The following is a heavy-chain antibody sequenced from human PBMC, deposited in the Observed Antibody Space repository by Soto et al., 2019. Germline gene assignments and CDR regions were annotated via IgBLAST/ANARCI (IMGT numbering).Heavy chain of an antibody. CDR1: GFTFSSYS. V-gene: IGHV3-21*01. D-gene: IGHD1-7*01. J-gene: IGHJ4*02. CDR2: ISSSSSYI. Sequence: GGSLRLSCAASGFTFSSYSMNWVRQAPGKGLEWVSSISSSSSYIYYADSVKGRFTISRDNAKNSLYLQMNSLRAEDTAVYYCARAVRTGTTFDYWGKGTLVTVSS. CDR3: ARAVRTGTTFDY.